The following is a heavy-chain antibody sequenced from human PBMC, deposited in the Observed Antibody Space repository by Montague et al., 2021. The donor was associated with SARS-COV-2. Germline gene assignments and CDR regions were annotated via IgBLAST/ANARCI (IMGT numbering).Heavy chain of an antibody. CDR1: GFAFNNFA. CDR2: IFGSAAGT. Sequence: SLRLSCAASGFAFNNFAMSWVRQAPGKGLEWVSSIFGSAAGTYYGDFVKGRFTISRDNSKNTLYLQMNSLRAEDTARYYCAKQPGAGAVVYWYFDLWGRGTVVSVSS. J-gene: IGHJ2*01. V-gene: IGHV3-23*01. CDR3: AKQPGAGAVVYWYFDL. D-gene: IGHD6-19*01.